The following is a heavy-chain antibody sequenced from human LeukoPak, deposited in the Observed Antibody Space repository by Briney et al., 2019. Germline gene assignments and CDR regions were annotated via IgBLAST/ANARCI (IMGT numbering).Heavy chain of an antibody. Sequence: GASVKVSCKASGGTFSSYAISWVRQAPGQGLEWMGGIIPIFGTANYAQKFQGRVTITADESTSTAYMELSSLRSEDTAVYYCALHGTYSSSSGIGWYFDYWGQGTLVTVSS. CDR3: ALHGTYSSSSGIGWYFDY. CDR2: IIPIFGTA. CDR1: GGTFSSYA. V-gene: IGHV1-69*13. D-gene: IGHD6-6*01. J-gene: IGHJ4*02.